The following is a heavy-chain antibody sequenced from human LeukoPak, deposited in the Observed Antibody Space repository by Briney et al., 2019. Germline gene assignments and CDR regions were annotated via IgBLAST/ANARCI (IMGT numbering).Heavy chain of an antibody. CDR1: GGSFSGYY. D-gene: IGHD6-6*01. Sequence: SETLSLTCAVYGGSFSGYYWSWIRRPPGKGLEWIGEINHSGSTNYNPSLKSRVTISVDTSKNQFSLKLSSVTAADTAVYYCARGSSGDAFDIWGQGTMVTVSS. V-gene: IGHV4-34*01. CDR2: INHSGST. CDR3: ARGSSGDAFDI. J-gene: IGHJ3*02.